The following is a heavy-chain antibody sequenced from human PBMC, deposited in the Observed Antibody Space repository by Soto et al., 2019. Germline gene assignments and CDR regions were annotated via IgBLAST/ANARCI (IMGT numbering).Heavy chain of an antibody. J-gene: IGHJ6*02. CDR1: GYTFTSYG. D-gene: IGHD3-22*01. Sequence: QIQLMQSGAEVKKPGASVKVSCKASGYTFTSYGIHWVRQAPGQRLEWTGWISAGNGNTKYSEKFQGRVTMTRDTSASTAHLELSSLRAQDTAVYYCARDPNDSSAYYPHYYYGMDVGGQGTTVTVSS. V-gene: IGHV1-3*01. CDR3: ARDPNDSSAYYPHYYYGMDV. CDR2: ISAGNGNT.